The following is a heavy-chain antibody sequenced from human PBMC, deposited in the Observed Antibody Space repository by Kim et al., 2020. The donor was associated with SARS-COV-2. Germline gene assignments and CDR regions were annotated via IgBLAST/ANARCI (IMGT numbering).Heavy chain of an antibody. CDR1: GGTFSSYA. CDR3: AREEGGHSYDSSGFGS. Sequence: SVKVSCKASGGTFSSYAISWVRQAPGQGLEWMGGIIPIFGTANYAQKFQGRVTITADESTSTAYMELSSLRSEDTAVYYCAREEGGHSYDSSGFGSWGQGTLVTVSS. D-gene: IGHD3-22*01. V-gene: IGHV1-69*13. CDR2: IIPIFGTA. J-gene: IGHJ4*02.